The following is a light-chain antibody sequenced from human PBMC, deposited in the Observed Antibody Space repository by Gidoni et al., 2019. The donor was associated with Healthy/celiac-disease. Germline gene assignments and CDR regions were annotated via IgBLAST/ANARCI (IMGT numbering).Light chain of an antibody. CDR2: AAS. CDR3: QQSYSTPPT. Sequence: DIQMTQSPSSLSASVGDRVTITCRASQSISSDLNWYQQKPGEAPKLLIYAASSLQSGVPSRFSGSGSGTDFTLTISSLQPEDFATYYCQQSYSTPPTFGGGTKVEIK. J-gene: IGKJ4*01. V-gene: IGKV1-39*01. CDR1: QSISSD.